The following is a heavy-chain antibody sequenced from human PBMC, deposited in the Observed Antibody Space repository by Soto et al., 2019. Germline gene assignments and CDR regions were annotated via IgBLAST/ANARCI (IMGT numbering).Heavy chain of an antibody. J-gene: IGHJ4*02. CDR3: ARDSYYDSSARPRFDS. CDR1: GFTFSSYG. Sequence: PGGSLRLSCAASGFTFSSYGMHWVRQAPGKGLEWVAVIWYDGSNKYYADSVKGRFTISRDNSKNTLYLQMNSLRAEDTAVYYCARDSYYDSSARPRFDSWGQGTLVTVSS. V-gene: IGHV3-33*01. D-gene: IGHD3-22*01. CDR2: IWYDGSNK.